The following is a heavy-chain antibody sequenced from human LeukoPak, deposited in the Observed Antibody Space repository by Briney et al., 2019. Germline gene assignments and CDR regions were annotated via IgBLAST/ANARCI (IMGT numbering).Heavy chain of an antibody. J-gene: IGHJ5*02. CDR3: ARLWGGNGYSGGSLNL. Sequence: GGSLRLSCAASGFTFSNYAMSWVRQAPCKGLEWVPIVWYDGRNRDYADSVKGRFTISKDNSNNMVFLQMDRLRAEDTAVYYCARLWGGNGYSGGSLNLWGQGTLVTVSS. V-gene: IGHV3-33*08. CDR1: GFTFSNYA. D-gene: IGHD3-16*01. CDR2: VWYDGRNR.